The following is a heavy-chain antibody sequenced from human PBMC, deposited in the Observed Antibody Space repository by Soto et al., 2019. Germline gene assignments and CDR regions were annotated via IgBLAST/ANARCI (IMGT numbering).Heavy chain of an antibody. CDR3: ARETPSDYGGKTLVSGFDY. D-gene: IGHD4-17*01. CDR2: INPSGGST. J-gene: IGHJ4*02. CDR1: GYTFTSYY. Sequence: ASVMVSCKASGYTFTSYYMHWVRQAPGQGLEWMGIINPSGGSTSYAQKFQGRVTMTRDTSTSTVYMELSSLRSEDTAVYYCARETPSDYGGKTLVSGFDYWGQGTLVTVSS. V-gene: IGHV1-46*01.